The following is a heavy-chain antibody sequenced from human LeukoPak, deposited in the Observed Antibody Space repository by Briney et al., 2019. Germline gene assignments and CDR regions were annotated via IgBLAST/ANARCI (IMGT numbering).Heavy chain of an antibody. J-gene: IGHJ5*02. CDR3: AKDLYGGYVGSGNWFDP. CDR1: GFTFRNYD. V-gene: IGHV3-30*18. Sequence: SGGSLRLSCAPSGFTFRNYDMHWVRQAPGKGLEWVAVISYDGSNKYYADSVKGRFTISRDNPENTLYLQMNGLRAEDTALYYCAKDLYGGYVGSGNWFDPWGQGTLVTVSS. D-gene: IGHD5-12*01. CDR2: ISYDGSNK.